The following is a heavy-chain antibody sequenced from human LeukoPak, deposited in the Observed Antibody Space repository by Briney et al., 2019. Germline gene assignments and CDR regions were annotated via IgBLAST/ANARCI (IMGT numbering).Heavy chain of an antibody. J-gene: IGHJ4*02. D-gene: IGHD3/OR15-3a*01. CDR2: INHSGST. CDR3: ARDLGLDDDY. CDR1: GGSFSGYY. Sequence: SETLSLTCAVYGGSFSGYYWSWIRQPPGKGLEWIGEINHSGSTNYNPSLKSRVTISVDMSKNQFSLKLSSVTAADTAVYYCARDLGLDDDYWGQGTLVTVSS. V-gene: IGHV4-34*01.